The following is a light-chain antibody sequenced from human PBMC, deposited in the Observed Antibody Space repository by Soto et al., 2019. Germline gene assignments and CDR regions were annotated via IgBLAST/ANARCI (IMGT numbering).Light chain of an antibody. CDR2: AAS. V-gene: IGKV1-39*01. Sequence: DIQMTQSPSSLSASVGDRVTITCRASQSISSYLNWYQQKPGESPKLLIYAASSLQSGVPSRFSGSGSGTDFTLTISSLQPEDFATYYCQQYETFGQGTKVDIK. CDR3: QQYET. CDR1: QSISSY. J-gene: IGKJ1*01.